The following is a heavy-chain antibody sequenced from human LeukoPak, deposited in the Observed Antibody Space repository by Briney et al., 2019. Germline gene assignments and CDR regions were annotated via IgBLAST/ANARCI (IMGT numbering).Heavy chain of an antibody. CDR3: XKDRRYSYGYYFDY. J-gene: IGHJ4*02. CDR1: GFTFSTYS. V-gene: IGHV3-48*01. Sequence: AGGSLRLSCAASGFTFSTYSMNWVRQAPGKGLEWVSYISSSSSTIYYADSVKGRFTISRDNAKNSLYLQMNSLRAEDTAVYYXXKDRRYSYGYYFDYWGQGTLVTVSS. D-gene: IGHD5-18*01. CDR2: ISSSSSTI.